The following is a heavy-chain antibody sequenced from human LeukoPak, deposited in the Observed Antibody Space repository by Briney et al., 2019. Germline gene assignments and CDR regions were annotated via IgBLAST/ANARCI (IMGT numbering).Heavy chain of an antibody. CDR3: ARDDRDISSFRFDY. Sequence: GGSLRLSCAASGFTFNTYSMNWVRQAPGKGLEWVSSISSHSRDVYYADSVEGRFTISRDNAKNSLHLQMNSLRAEDTAVYYCARDDRDISSFRFDYWGHGILVTVSS. CDR1: GFTFNTYS. V-gene: IGHV3-21*01. CDR2: ISSHSRDV. D-gene: IGHD6-6*01. J-gene: IGHJ4*01.